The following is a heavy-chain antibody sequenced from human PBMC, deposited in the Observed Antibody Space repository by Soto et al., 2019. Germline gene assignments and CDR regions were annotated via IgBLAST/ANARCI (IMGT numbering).Heavy chain of an antibody. CDR1: GFTFSNYW. CDR3: ARLITPRVLDS. D-gene: IGHD1-20*01. Sequence: EVQLVESGGGLVQPGGSLRLSCAASGFTFSNYWMSWVRQAPGKGLEWVANMKQYGSEKDYVGSVKGRFTISRDNATNSLYLQMNSLTTEDTAVYYCARLITPRVLDSWGQGTLVTVSS. CDR2: MKQYGSEK. V-gene: IGHV3-7*05. J-gene: IGHJ4*02.